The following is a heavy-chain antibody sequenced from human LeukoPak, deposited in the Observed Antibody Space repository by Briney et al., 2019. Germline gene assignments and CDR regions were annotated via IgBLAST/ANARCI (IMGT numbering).Heavy chain of an antibody. D-gene: IGHD2-2*01. J-gene: IGHJ4*02. Sequence: EASVKVSCKASGYTFTSYGISWVRQAPGQGLEWMGWISAYNGNTNYAQKLQGRVTITRDTSASTAYMELSSLRSEDTAVYYCARRNMPDYWGQGTLVTVSS. CDR2: ISAYNGNT. CDR3: ARRNMPDY. V-gene: IGHV1-18*01. CDR1: GYTFTSYG.